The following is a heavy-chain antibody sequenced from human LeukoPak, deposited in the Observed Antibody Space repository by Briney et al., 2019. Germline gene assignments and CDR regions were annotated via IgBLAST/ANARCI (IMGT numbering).Heavy chain of an antibody. CDR2: ISWNSGSI. J-gene: IGHJ4*02. CDR1: GFTFDDYA. CDR3: AKDSSSWYEGVDY. V-gene: IGHV3-9*01. Sequence: GGSLRLSCAASGFTFDDYAMHWVRQAPGKGLEWVSGISWNSGSIGYADSVKGRFTISRDNAKNSLYLQMNSLRAEDTALYYCAKDSSSWYEGVDYWGQGTLVTVSS. D-gene: IGHD6-13*01.